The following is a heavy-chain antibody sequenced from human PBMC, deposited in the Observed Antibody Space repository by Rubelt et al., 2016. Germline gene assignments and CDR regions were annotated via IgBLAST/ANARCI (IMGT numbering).Heavy chain of an antibody. CDR3: AKGTGPRRGGTDY. V-gene: IGHV3-23*01. J-gene: IGHJ4*02. D-gene: IGHD3/OR15-3a*01. CDR1: GFTFSSYA. CDR2: ISGSGGST. Sequence: VQLLESGGGLVQPGGSLRLSCAASGFTFSSYAMSWVRQAPGKGLEWVSAISGSGGSTYYADSVKGRFTISIDNSKNTLYLQMNSLRAEDTAVYYCAKGTGPRRGGTDYWGQGTLVTVSS.